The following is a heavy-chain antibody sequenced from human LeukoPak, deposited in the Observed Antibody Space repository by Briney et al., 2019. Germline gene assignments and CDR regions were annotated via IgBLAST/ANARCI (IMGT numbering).Heavy chain of an antibody. CDR1: GFTFSNYA. CDR2: ESYDGSNK. Sequence: GRSLRLSCAASGFTFSNYAMHWVRQAPGKGLECVAGESYDGSNKYYADSVKGRFTISRDNSKNTLYLQMNSLRAEDAAVYYCATIGDRRSGELYRIDYWGQGTLVTVSS. CDR3: ATIGDRRSGELYRIDY. J-gene: IGHJ4*02. D-gene: IGHD1-26*01. V-gene: IGHV3-30-3*01.